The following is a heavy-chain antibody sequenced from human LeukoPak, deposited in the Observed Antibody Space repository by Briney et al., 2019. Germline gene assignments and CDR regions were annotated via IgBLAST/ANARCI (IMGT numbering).Heavy chain of an antibody. D-gene: IGHD2-21*02. CDR2: INPNSGGT. CDR1: GYTFTGYY. CDR3: ARDRGWGDVVVTAINGMDV. J-gene: IGHJ6*02. Sequence: VASVKVSCKASGYTFTGYYMHWVRQAPGQGLEWMGRINPNSGGTNYAQKFQGRVTMTRDTSISTAYMELSRLRSDDTAVYYCARDRGWGDVVVTAINGMDVWGQGTTVTVSS. V-gene: IGHV1-2*06.